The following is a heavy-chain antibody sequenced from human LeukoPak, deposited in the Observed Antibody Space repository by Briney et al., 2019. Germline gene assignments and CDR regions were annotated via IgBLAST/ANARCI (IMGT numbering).Heavy chain of an antibody. CDR2: IYHSGST. CDR3: ARVQPEIAAVGRGAHDY. V-gene: IGHV4-4*02. CDR1: GGSISSSNW. Sequence: SETLSLTCAVSGGSISSSNWWSWVRQPPGKGLEWIGEIYHSGSTNYNPSLKSRVTISVDKSKNQFSLKLSSVTAADTAVYYCARVQPEIAAVGRGAHDYWSQGTLVTVSS. J-gene: IGHJ4*02. D-gene: IGHD6-13*01.